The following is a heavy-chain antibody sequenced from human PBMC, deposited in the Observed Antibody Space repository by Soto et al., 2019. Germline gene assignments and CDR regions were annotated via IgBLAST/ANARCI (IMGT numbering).Heavy chain of an antibody. CDR1: GFTFSSYA. J-gene: IGHJ4*02. V-gene: IGHV3-30-3*01. CDR3: ASGFGLVDTAMEPFDY. Sequence: GWSLRLSCAASGFTFSSYAMHWVRQAPGKGLEWVAVISYDGSNKYYADSVKGRFTISRDNSKNTLYLQMNSLRAEDTAVYYCASGFGLVDTAMEPFDYWGQGTLVTVSS. D-gene: IGHD5-18*01. CDR2: ISYDGSNK.